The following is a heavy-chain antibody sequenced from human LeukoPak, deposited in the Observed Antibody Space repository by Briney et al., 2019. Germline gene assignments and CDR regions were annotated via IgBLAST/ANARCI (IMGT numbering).Heavy chain of an antibody. J-gene: IGHJ5*02. CDR2: FDPEDGET. CDR1: GYTLTELS. CDR3: ARDNERYSSSWSEFDP. D-gene: IGHD6-13*01. Sequence: PGASVKVSCKVSGYTLTELSMHWVRQAPGKGLEWMGGFDPEDGETIYAQKFQGRVTMTRDTSISTAYMELGRLRSDDTAVYYCARDNERYSSSWSEFDPWGQGTLVTVSS. V-gene: IGHV1-24*01.